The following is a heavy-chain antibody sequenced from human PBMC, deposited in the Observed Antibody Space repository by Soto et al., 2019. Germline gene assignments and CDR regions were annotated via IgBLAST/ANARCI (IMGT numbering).Heavy chain of an antibody. CDR1: GFTFSSYS. CDR2: ISSSSSTI. Sequence: SGGSLRLSCAASGFTFSSYSMNWVRQAPGKGLEWVSYISSSSSTIYYADSVKGRFTISRDNAKNSLYLQMNSLRAEDTAVYYCAADPCQYYDFWSGRTHWFDPWGQGTLVTVSS. D-gene: IGHD3-3*01. J-gene: IGHJ5*02. CDR3: AADPCQYYDFWSGRTHWFDP. V-gene: IGHV3-48*01.